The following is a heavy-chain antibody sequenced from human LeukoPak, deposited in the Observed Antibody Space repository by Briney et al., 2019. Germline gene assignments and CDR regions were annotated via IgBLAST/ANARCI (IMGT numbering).Heavy chain of an antibody. V-gene: IGHV3-11*04. Sequence: GGSLRLSCTASGFTLTDYYMSWIRQAPGKGLEWVSYISTSGSPIKYADSVRGRFTISRDNAKNSLYLQMNSLRAEDSAVYYCARDIGASWFDLWGQGTLVTVSS. CDR1: GFTLTDYY. CDR2: ISTSGSPI. CDR3: ARDIGASWFDL. D-gene: IGHD1-26*01. J-gene: IGHJ5*02.